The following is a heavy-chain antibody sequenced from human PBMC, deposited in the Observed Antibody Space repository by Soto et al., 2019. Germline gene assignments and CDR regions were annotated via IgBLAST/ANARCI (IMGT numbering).Heavy chain of an antibody. D-gene: IGHD3-3*01. CDR1: GGSFSGYY. CDR3: ARATIYYDFGSGYYTSYFDY. Sequence: LSLTCAVYGGSFSGYYWSWIRQPPGKGLEWIGEINHSGSTNYNPSLKSRVTISVDTSKNQFSLKLSSVTAADTAVYYCARATIYYDFGSGYYTSYFDYWGQGTMVTVSS. J-gene: IGHJ4*02. V-gene: IGHV4-34*01. CDR2: INHSGST.